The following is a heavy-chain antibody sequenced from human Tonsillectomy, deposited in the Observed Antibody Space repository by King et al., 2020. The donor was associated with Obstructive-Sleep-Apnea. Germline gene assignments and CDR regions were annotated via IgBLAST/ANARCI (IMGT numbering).Heavy chain of an antibody. J-gene: IGHJ6*02. CDR1: GLTFSYYA. V-gene: IGHV3-30-3*01. D-gene: IGHD1-14*01. CDR3: ARGRGAEPYTYDYGVDV. CDR2: ISYDGSNK. Sequence: QLVQSGGGVVQPAKSLRLSCAASGLTFSYYAMHWVRQAPGKGLEWVAYISYDGSNKYYADSVKGRFTISRDKSKNTQYLQMNSLRAEDTAVYYCARGRGAEPYTYDYGVDVWGQGTTVTVSS.